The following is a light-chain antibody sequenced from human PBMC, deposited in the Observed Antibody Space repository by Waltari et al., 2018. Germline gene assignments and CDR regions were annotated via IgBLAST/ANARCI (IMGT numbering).Light chain of an antibody. CDR2: AVT. CDR1: PRHVRRYNY. J-gene: IGLJ2*01. V-gene: IGLV2-14*01. Sequence: QSALTQPASVSGSPGQSITISCPRTPRHVRRYNYLPRYQCPPGHAPDLIIYAVTNRPSGVSDRFSGSKSGNTASLSISGLQPEDEADYYCSSYTSIKTPYVVFGGGTKVTVL. CDR3: SSYTSIKTPYVV.